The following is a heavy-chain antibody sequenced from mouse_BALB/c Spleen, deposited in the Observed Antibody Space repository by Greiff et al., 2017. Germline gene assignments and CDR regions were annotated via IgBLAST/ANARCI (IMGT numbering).Heavy chain of an antibody. J-gene: IGHJ1*01. D-gene: IGHD2-10*02. CDR1: GFTFSDYY. CDR2: ISDGGSYT. CDR3: ARERYGNYWYFDV. V-gene: IGHV5-4*02. Sequence: EVNVVASGGGLVKPGGSLKLSCAASGFTFSDYYMYWVRQTPEKRLEWVATISDGGSYTYYPDSVKGRFTISRDNAKNNLYLQMSSLKSEDTAMYYCARERYGNYWYFDVWGAGTTVTVSS.